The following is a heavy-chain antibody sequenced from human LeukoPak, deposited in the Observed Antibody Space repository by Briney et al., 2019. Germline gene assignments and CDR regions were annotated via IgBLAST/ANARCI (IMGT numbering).Heavy chain of an antibody. J-gene: IGHJ6*03. V-gene: IGHV4-39*01. CDR3: ARLRDYYYNYMDV. CDR2: IYYSGST. CDR1: GGSISSSSYY. Sequence: SETLSLTCTVSGGSISSSSYYWGWIRQPPGKGLEWIGSIYYSGSTYYNPSLKSRVTISVDTSKIQISLKLTSVTAADTAVYYCARLRDYYYNYMDVWGKGTTVTISS.